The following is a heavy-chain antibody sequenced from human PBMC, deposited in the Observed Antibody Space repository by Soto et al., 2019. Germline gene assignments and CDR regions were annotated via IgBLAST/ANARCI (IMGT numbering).Heavy chain of an antibody. CDR3: TSTFWSGYYTMAYFDY. CDR1: GFTFSNAW. V-gene: IGHV3-15*07. J-gene: IGHJ4*02. Sequence: GGSLRLSCAASGFTFSNAWMNWVRQAPGKGLEWVGRIKSKTDGGTTDYAAPVKGRFTISRDDSKNTLYLQMNSLKTEDTAVYYCTSTFWSGYYTMAYFDYWGQGTLVTVSS. CDR2: IKSKTDGGTT. D-gene: IGHD3-3*01.